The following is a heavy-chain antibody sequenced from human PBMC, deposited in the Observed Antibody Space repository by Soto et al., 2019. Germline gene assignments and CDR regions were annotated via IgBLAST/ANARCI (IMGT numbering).Heavy chain of an antibody. Sequence: PGGSVRLSCAASGFTFSNYGMSWVRQAPGKGLEWVANIKQDGSEKYSVDSVKGRFTISRDNAKTSLYLQMNSLRAEDTAVYYCAKVSKQHRDYDHHYRLAVPAPATTVPVS. D-gene: IGHD6-13*01. CDR3: AKVSKQHRDYDHHYRLAV. CDR2: IKQDGSEK. V-gene: IGHV3-7*03. CDR1: GFTFSNYG. J-gene: IGHJ6*02.